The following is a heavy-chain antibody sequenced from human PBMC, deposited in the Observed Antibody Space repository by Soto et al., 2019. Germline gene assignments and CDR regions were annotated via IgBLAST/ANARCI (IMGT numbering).Heavy chain of an antibody. CDR2: ISSSSSYI. CDR1: GFTFSSYN. Sequence: SLRLSCAASGFTFSSYNMNWVRQAPGKGLEWVSSISSSSSYIYYADSVKGRFTISRDNAKNSLYLQMNSLRAEDTAVYYCAREIPYCSSTSCRNDGMDVWGQGTTVTVSS. D-gene: IGHD2-2*01. J-gene: IGHJ6*02. V-gene: IGHV3-21*01. CDR3: AREIPYCSSTSCRNDGMDV.